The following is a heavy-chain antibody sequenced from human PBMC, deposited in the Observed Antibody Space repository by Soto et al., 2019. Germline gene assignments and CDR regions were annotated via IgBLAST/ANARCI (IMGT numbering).Heavy chain of an antibody. V-gene: IGHV1-8*01. CDR3: ARGPDHYDILTGQYYFDY. CDR2: LNPSSGNT. J-gene: IGHJ4*02. CDR1: GYTFTSYG. D-gene: IGHD3-9*01. Sequence: GASVKVSCKASGYTFTSYGITWVRQATGQGLEWMGWLNPSSGNTGYAQKFQGRVTMTRNTSISTAYMEVSSLRSEDTAVYYCARGPDHYDILTGQYYFDYWGQGALFTVSS.